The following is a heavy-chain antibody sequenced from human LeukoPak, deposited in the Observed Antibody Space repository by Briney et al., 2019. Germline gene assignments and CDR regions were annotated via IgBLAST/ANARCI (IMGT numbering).Heavy chain of an antibody. V-gene: IGHV1-8*02. Sequence: ASVKVSCKASGYTFTSYDINWVRQATGQGLEWMGWMNPNSGNTGYAQKFQGRVTMTRNTSISTAYMELSSLGSEDTAVYYCARGSVTVLYYYYYGMDVWGQGTTVTVSS. CDR2: MNPNSGNT. CDR1: GYTFTSYD. CDR3: ARGSVTVLYYYYYGMDV. J-gene: IGHJ6*02. D-gene: IGHD4-11*01.